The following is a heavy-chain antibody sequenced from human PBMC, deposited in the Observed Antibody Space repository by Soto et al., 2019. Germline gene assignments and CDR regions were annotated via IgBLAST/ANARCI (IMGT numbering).Heavy chain of an antibody. CDR2: ISSNGGST. Sequence: GGSLRLSCSASGFTFSSYAMHWVRQAPGKGLEYVSAISSNGGSTYYADSVKGRFTISRDNSKNTLYLQMSSLRAEDTAVYYCVKDLDNLAGYSSRDVWGQGTTVTVSS. CDR1: GFTFSSYA. J-gene: IGHJ6*02. CDR3: VKDLDNLAGYSSRDV. V-gene: IGHV3-64D*08. D-gene: IGHD6-13*01.